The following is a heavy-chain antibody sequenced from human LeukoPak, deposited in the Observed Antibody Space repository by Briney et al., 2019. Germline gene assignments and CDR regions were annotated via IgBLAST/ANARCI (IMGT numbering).Heavy chain of an antibody. CDR3: ARLYPTMIVDY. CDR1: GGSISSSSYY. J-gene: IGHJ4*02. Sequence: SETLSLTCTVSGGSISSSSYYWGWIRQPPGKGLEWIRSIYYSGSTYYNPSLKSRVTISVDTSKNQFSLKLTSVTAADTAVYYCARLYPTMIVDYWGQGTLVTVSS. D-gene: IGHD3-22*01. V-gene: IGHV4-39*01. CDR2: IYYSGST.